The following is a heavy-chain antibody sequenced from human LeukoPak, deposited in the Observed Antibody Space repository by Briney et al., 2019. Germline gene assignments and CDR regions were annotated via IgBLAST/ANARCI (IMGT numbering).Heavy chain of an antibody. CDR3: TRTYYYDSSGRGGAIDI. J-gene: IGHJ3*02. CDR2: IRSKANSYAT. D-gene: IGHD3-22*01. V-gene: IGHV3-73*01. Sequence: GGSLRLSCAASGFTFSGSAMHWVRQASGKGLEWVGRIRSKANSYATAYAASVKGRFTISRDDSKSTAYLQMDSLKTEDTAVYYCTRTYYYDSSGRGGAIDIWGQGTMVTVSS. CDR1: GFTFSGSA.